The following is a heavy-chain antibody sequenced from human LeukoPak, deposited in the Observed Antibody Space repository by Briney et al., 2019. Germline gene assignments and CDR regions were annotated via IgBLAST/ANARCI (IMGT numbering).Heavy chain of an antibody. CDR1: GFTFSHDY. J-gene: IGHJ5*02. CDR3: ARDFDYNLLTDP. CDR2: INPDGSKK. Sequence: PGGSLRLSCAASGFTFSHDYMSWVRQAPGKGLEWVANINPDGSKKYYVDSVKGRFTISRDNAQSSLYLQINSLRAEDTAVYYCARDFDYNLLTDPWGQGSLVTVSS. D-gene: IGHD3-9*01. V-gene: IGHV3-7*01.